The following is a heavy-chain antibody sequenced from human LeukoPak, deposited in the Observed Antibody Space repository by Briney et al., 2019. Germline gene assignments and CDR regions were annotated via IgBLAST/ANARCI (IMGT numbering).Heavy chain of an antibody. J-gene: IGHJ4*02. CDR1: GYTLTELS. D-gene: IGHD5-18*01. CDR2: INPSGGST. CDR3: ARVAYSYGLYYFDY. Sequence: GASVKVSCKVSGYTLTELSMHWVRQAPGQGLEWMGIINPSGGSTSYAQKFQGRVTMTRDTSTSTVYMELSSLRSEDTAVYYCARVAYSYGLYYFDYWGQGTLVTVSS. V-gene: IGHV1-46*01.